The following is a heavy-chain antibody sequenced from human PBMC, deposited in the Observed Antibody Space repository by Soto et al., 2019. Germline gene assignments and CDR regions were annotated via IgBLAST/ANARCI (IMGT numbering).Heavy chain of an antibody. J-gene: IGHJ4*02. CDR3: ARLVYDSSGYRPG. Sequence: SETHSHTCTVSGVSIISSSYYWGWIRKPPGKGLEWIGSIYYSGSTYYNPSLKSRVTISVDTSKNQFSLKLSSVTAADTAVYYCARLVYDSSGYRPGWGQGTLVTVSS. V-gene: IGHV4-39*01. CDR2: IYYSGST. D-gene: IGHD3-22*01. CDR1: GVSIISSSYY.